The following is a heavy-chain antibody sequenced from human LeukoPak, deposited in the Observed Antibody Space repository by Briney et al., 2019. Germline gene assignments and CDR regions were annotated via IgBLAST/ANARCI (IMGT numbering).Heavy chain of an antibody. D-gene: IGHD1-26*01. CDR3: ARDLSGGYSLDY. J-gene: IGHJ4*02. CDR1: GFTFSSYG. CDR2: IWYDGSNK. Sequence: GGSLRLSCAASGFTFSSYGMHWVRQAPGKGLEWVAVIWYDGSNKYYADSVKGRFTISRDNSENTLYLQMNSLRAEDTAVYYCARDLSGGYSLDYWGQGTLVTVSS. V-gene: IGHV3-33*01.